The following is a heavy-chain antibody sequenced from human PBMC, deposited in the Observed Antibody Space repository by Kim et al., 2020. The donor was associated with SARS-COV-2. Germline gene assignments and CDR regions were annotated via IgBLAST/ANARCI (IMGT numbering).Heavy chain of an antibody. J-gene: IGHJ6*02. CDR3: AKRLGGSYYRGYYYGMDV. D-gene: IGHD1-26*01. CDR1: GFTFSSYA. CDR2: ISGSGGST. V-gene: IGHV3-23*01. Sequence: GGSLRLSCAASGFTFSSYAMSWVRQAPGKGLEWVSAISGSGGSTYYADSVKGRFTISRDNSKNTLYLQMNSLRAEDTAVYYCAKRLGGSYYRGYYYGMDVWGQGTTVTVSS.